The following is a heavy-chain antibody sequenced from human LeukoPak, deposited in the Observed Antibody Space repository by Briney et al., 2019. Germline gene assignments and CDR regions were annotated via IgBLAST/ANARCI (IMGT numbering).Heavy chain of an antibody. V-gene: IGHV4-61*01. Sequence: PSETPSLTCTVSGGSVSSGSYYWSWIRQPPGKGLEWIGYIYYSGSTNYNPSLKSRVTISVDTSKNQFSLKLSSVTAADTAVYYCARREEKGDGYSYFDCWGQGTLVTVSS. D-gene: IGHD5-24*01. CDR2: IYYSGST. CDR1: GGSVSSGSYY. CDR3: ARREEKGDGYSYFDC. J-gene: IGHJ4*02.